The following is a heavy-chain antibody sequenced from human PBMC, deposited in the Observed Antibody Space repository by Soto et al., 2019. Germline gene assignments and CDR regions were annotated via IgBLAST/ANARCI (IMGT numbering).Heavy chain of an antibody. CDR3: ASDAISDPWVDILTGWLYYYMDV. V-gene: IGHV1-18*01. Sequence: GASVKVSCKASGYTFTSYGISWVRQAPGQGLEWMGWISAYNGNTNYAQKLQGRVTMTTDTSTSTAYMELRSLRSDDTAVYYCASDAISDPWVDILTGWLYYYMDVWGKGTTVTVSS. J-gene: IGHJ6*03. D-gene: IGHD3-9*01. CDR2: ISAYNGNT. CDR1: GYTFTSYG.